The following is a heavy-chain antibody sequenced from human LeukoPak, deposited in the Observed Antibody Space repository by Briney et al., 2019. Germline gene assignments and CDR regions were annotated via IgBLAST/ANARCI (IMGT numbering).Heavy chain of an antibody. D-gene: IGHD4-11*01. V-gene: IGHV4-61*09. CDR2: IYTSGST. CDR3: ARVNSNYAYYYSYYYMDV. CDR1: GGSISSGSYY. J-gene: IGHJ6*03. Sequence: SETLSLTCTVSGGSISSGSYYWSWIRQPAGKGLEWIGHIYTSGSTNYNPSLKSRVTISVDTSKNQFSLKLSSVTAADTAVYYCARVNSNYAYYYSYYYMDVWGKGTTVTVSS.